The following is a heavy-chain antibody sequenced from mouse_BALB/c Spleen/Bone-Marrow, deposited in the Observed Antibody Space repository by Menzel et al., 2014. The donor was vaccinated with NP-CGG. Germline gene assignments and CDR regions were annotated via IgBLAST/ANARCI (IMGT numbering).Heavy chain of an antibody. D-gene: IGHD2-14*01. V-gene: IGHV1-63*02. Sequence: CGAELVRPGASVKISCKASGYTLTNYWLGWVRQRPGHGLEWIGDIYPGGIYTNYNEKFRGKATLTADTSSSTAYMQLSSLTSEDSAVYFCAKEDRTEEYYYVMDYWGQGTSVTVSS. CDR2: IYPGGIYT. J-gene: IGHJ4*01. CDR3: AKEDRTEEYYYVMDY. CDR1: GYTLTNYW.